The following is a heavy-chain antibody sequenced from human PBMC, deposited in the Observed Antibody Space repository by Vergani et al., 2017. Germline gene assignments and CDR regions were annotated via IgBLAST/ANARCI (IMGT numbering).Heavy chain of an antibody. D-gene: IGHD4-17*01. CDR2: IYHSGST. CDR3: ARWGPGGTVTTLDDCYYGMDV. Sequence: QVQLQESGPGLVKPSGTLSLTCAVSGGSISSSNWWSWVRQPPGKGPEWIGEIYHSGSTNYNPSPKSRVTISVDKSKNQFFLKLSSMTAADTAVYYCARWGPGGTVTTLDDCYYGMDVWGQGTTVTVSS. CDR1: GGSISSSNW. V-gene: IGHV4-4*02. J-gene: IGHJ6*02.